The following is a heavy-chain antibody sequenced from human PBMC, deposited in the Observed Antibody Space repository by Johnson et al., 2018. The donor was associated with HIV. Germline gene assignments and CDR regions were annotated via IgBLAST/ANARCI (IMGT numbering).Heavy chain of an antibody. J-gene: IGHJ3*02. CDR2: ITWNGGST. Sequence: VQLVESGGGVVRPGGSLRLSCAASGFTFDDDAMSWVRQGPGKGLEWVSDITWNGGSTAYADSVKGRFSISRDNAKNSLYLQMNSLRAEDTAVYYCARGPAGTVTTGNDAFDIWGQGTMVTVSS. CDR1: GFTFDDDA. V-gene: IGHV3-20*04. D-gene: IGHD4-17*01. CDR3: ARGPAGTVTTGNDAFDI.